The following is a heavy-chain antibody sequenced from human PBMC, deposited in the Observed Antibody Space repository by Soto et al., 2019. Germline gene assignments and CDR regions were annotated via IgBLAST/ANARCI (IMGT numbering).Heavy chain of an antibody. CDR3: ASLYYYGSGPPDY. CDR2: IWFDGSHT. J-gene: IGHJ4*02. D-gene: IGHD3-10*01. CDR1: GFRFSTYG. Sequence: QVQLVESGGGVVQPGRSLRLSCAASGFRFSTYGMHWVRQAPGKGLQWVAVIWFDGSHTYYAESVKGRFTISRDNSKNTLYLQMDSLRAEYTAVYYCASLYYYGSGPPDYLGKGTLVTVSS. V-gene: IGHV3-33*01.